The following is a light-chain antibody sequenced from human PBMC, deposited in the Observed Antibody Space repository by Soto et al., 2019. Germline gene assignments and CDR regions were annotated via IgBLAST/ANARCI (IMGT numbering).Light chain of an antibody. Sequence: EIVFTQSPATVSLSPGERPTLSCRASQSLSGNYLAWYQQKPGQAPRVLIYRASIRATGISDRFSGSGSGTDFTLTISRLEPEDFAVYYCQHYGASPWTFGQGTKVDI. V-gene: IGKV3-20*01. CDR1: QSLSGNY. CDR3: QHYGASPWT. CDR2: RAS. J-gene: IGKJ1*01.